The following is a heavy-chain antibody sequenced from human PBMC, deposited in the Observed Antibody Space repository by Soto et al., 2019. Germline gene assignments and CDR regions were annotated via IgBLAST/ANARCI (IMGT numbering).Heavy chain of an antibody. V-gene: IGHV4-4*02. D-gene: IGHD3-10*01. J-gene: IGHJ6*02. CDR1: GGSISSSNW. Sequence: SETLSLTCAVSGGSISSSNWWSWVRQPPGKGLEWIGEIYHSGSTNYDPSLKSRVTISVDKSKNQFSLKLSSVTAADTAVYYCAVLYYGSGSPPSSWGMDVWGQGTTVTVSS. CDR3: AVLYYGSGSPPSSWGMDV. CDR2: IYHSGST.